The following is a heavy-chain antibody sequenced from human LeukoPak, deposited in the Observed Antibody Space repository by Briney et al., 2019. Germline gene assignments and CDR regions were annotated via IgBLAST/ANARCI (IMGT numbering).Heavy chain of an antibody. CDR3: ARDRYDFWSGYYTYFDY. CDR1: GLTFSSYA. V-gene: IGHV3-7*01. D-gene: IGHD3-3*01. Sequence: GGSLRLSCAASGLTFSSYAMSWVRQAPGKGLEWVANIKQDGSEKYYVDSVKGRFTISRDNAKNSLYLQMNSLRAEDTAVYYCARDRYDFWSGYYTYFDYWGQGTLVTVSS. J-gene: IGHJ4*02. CDR2: IKQDGSEK.